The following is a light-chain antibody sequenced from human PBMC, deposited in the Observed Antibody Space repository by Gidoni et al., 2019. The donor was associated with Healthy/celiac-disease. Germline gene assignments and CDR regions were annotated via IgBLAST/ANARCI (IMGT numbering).Light chain of an antibody. V-gene: IGLV3-21*04. CDR1: NIGSKS. CDR2: YDS. J-gene: IGLJ2*01. CDR3: PVWDSSSDHVV. Sequence: SYVLTQPPSVSVAPGKTARITCGGNNIGSKSVHWYQQKPGQAPVLVIYYDSDRPSGIPERFSGSNSGNTATLTISRVEAVDEADYYCPVWDSSSDHVVFGGGTKLPVL.